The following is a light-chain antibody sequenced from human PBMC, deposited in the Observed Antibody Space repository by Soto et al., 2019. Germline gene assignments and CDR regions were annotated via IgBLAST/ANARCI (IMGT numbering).Light chain of an antibody. CDR2: GAS. V-gene: IGKV1-39*01. Sequence: QMTQSPSSLSASVGDRVTITCRASQSISTYLNWYQHKPGKAPKVLINGASRLHTGVPSRFSGSGSGTEFSLTISSLQPDDFATYYCQQYKSFSLTFGGGTRVEVK. CDR1: QSISTY. J-gene: IGKJ4*01. CDR3: QQYKSFSLT.